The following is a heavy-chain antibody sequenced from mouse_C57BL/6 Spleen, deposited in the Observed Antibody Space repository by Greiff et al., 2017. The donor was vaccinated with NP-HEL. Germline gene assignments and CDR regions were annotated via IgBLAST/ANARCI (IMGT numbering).Heavy chain of an antibody. J-gene: IGHJ2*01. V-gene: IGHV1-64*01. CDR2: IHPNSGST. CDR1: GYTFTSYW. CDR3: ARGYYSNYEEGYYFDY. Sequence: QVQLQQPGAELVKPGASVKLSCKASGYTFTSYWMHWVKQRPGQGLEWIGMIHPNSGSTNYNEKFKSKATLTVDKSSSTAYMQLSSLTSEDSAVYYCARGYYSNYEEGYYFDYWGQGTTLTVSS. D-gene: IGHD2-5*01.